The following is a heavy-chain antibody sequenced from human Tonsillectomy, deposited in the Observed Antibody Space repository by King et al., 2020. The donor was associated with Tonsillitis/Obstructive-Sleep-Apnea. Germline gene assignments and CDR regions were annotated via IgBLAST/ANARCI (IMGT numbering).Heavy chain of an antibody. CDR1: GYNFTNYW. CDR2: IYPGDSDT. J-gene: IGHJ4*02. Sequence: QLVQSGAEAKKPGASLKISCKGSGYNFTNYWIGWVRQMPGKGLEWMGIIYPGDSDTRYSPSFQGQVTISADKSISTAYLQWSSLKASDTAIYYCATGVHCGGDCYSGGALDYWGQGTLVTVSS. D-gene: IGHD2-21*02. V-gene: IGHV5-51*03. CDR3: ATGVHCGGDCYSGGALDY.